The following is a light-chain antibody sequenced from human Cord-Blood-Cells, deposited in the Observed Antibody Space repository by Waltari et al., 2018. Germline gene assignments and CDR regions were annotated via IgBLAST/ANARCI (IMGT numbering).Light chain of an antibody. CDR2: DVS. CDR3: SSYTSSSTLV. CDR1: SSAVGGYNY. V-gene: IGLV2-14*01. J-gene: IGLJ1*01. Sequence: QSALTQPASVSGSPGQSITISCTGTSSAVGGYNYVSWYQQHQAKAPKLMIYDVSNRPSGGSNRFSGSKSGNTASLTISGLQAEDEADYYCSSYTSSSTLVFGTGTKVTVL.